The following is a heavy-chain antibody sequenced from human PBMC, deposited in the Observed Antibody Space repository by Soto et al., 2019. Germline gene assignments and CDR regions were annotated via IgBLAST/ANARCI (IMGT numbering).Heavy chain of an antibody. CDR1: GGSFSGYY. J-gene: IGHJ4*02. D-gene: IGHD6-19*01. CDR2: INHSGST. CDR3: AIPPGAYSSGWYRYFDY. V-gene: IGHV4-34*01. Sequence: QVQLQQWGAGLLKPSETLSLTCAVYGGSFSGYYWSWIRQPPGKGLEWIGEINHSGSTNYNPSLKSRVTISVDTSKNQFSLKLSSVTAADTAVYYCAIPPGAYSSGWYRYFDYWGQGTLVTVSS.